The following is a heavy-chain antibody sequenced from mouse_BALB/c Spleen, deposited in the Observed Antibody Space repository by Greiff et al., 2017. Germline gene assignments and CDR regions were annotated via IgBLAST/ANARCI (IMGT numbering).Heavy chain of an antibody. CDR2: ISSGSSTI. CDR1: GFTFSSFG. Sequence: QVVESGGGLVQPGGSRKLSCAASGFTFSSFGMHWVRQAPEKGLEWVAYISSGSSTIYYADTVKGRFTISRDNPKNTLFLQMTSLRSEDTAMYYCARSGDYGSSYWYFDVWGAGTTVTVSS. CDR3: ARSGDYGSSYWYFDV. D-gene: IGHD1-1*01. V-gene: IGHV5-17*02. J-gene: IGHJ1*01.